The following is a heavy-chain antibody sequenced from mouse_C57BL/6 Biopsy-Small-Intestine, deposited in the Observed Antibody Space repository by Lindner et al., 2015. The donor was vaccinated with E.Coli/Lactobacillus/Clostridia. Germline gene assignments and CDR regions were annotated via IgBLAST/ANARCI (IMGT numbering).Heavy chain of an antibody. V-gene: IGHV1-22*01. Sequence: VQLQESGPELVKPGASVKMSCKASGYSFTGYYMHWVKQGPGKSLEWIGLIIPDNGGTSNNQKFKGKATLTVDKSSSTAYMELRSLTSEDSAVYYCVRGRVGRRMDYWGQGTSVTVSS. D-gene: IGHD4-1*01. J-gene: IGHJ4*01. CDR1: GYSFTGYY. CDR2: IIPDNGGT. CDR3: VRGRVGRRMDY.